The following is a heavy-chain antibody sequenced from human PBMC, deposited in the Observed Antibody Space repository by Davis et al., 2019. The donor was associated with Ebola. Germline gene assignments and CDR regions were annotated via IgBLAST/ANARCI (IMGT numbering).Heavy chain of an antibody. CDR2: IRSKAYGGTT. CDR1: GFTFGDYA. Sequence: PGGSLRLSCPASGFTFGDYAMSWVRQAPGKGLEWVGFIRSKAYGGTTEYAASVKGRFTISRDDSKSIAYLQMDSLKTEDTAVYYCSRDYGGAGDYWGQGTLATVSS. V-gene: IGHV3-49*04. D-gene: IGHD4-23*01. CDR3: SRDYGGAGDY. J-gene: IGHJ4*02.